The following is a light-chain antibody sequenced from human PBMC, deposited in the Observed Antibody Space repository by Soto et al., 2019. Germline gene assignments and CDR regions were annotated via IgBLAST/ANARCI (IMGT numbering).Light chain of an antibody. CDR3: QQYGSSPT. CDR1: QTVNSN. V-gene: IGKV3-15*01. CDR2: GAS. Sequence: EIVMTQSPATLSVSPGERATLSCRASQTVNSNLAWYQQKPGQAPRLLIYGASTRATGIPARFSGSGSGTDFTLTISRLEPEDFAVYYCQQYGSSPTFGQGTKVDIK. J-gene: IGKJ1*01.